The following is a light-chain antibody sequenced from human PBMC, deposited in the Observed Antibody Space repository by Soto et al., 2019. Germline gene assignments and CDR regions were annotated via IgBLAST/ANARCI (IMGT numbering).Light chain of an antibody. CDR3: QKFNAAPT. CDR2: AAS. J-gene: IGKJ4*01. V-gene: IGKV1-27*01. CDR1: QDINNY. Sequence: DIQMTQSPSSLSASVGDRVTITCRASQDINNYLAWYQQKPGKVPTLLISAASTLQSGVPSRFSGSGSGTDFTLTISSLQPEDVATYYCQKFNAAPTFGGGTKVEI.